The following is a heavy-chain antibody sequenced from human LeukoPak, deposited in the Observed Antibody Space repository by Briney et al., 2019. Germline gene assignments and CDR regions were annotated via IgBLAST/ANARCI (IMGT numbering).Heavy chain of an antibody. D-gene: IGHD3-9*01. CDR3: ARLMAGYSHYYFDY. Sequence: SETLSLTCTVSGGSIGSYYWSWIRQPPGKGLEWIGYIYYSGSTNYNPSLKSRVTISVDTSKNQFSLKLSSVTAADTAVYYCARLMAGYSHYYFDYWGQGTLVTVSS. CDR2: IYYSGST. CDR1: GGSIGSYY. J-gene: IGHJ4*02. V-gene: IGHV4-59*08.